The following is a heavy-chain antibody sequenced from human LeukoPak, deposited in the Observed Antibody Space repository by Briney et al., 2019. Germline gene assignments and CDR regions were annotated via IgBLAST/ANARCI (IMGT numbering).Heavy chain of an antibody. V-gene: IGHV3-21*01. CDR3: ARVFTMVRGVIGAFDI. Sequence: GGSLRLSCAASGFTFSSYSMNWVRQAPGKGLEWVPSISSSSSYIYYADSVKGRFTISRDNAKNSLYLQMNSLRAEDTAVYYCARVFTMVRGVIGAFDIWGQGTMVTVSS. D-gene: IGHD3-10*01. CDR1: GFTFSSYS. CDR2: ISSSSSYI. J-gene: IGHJ3*02.